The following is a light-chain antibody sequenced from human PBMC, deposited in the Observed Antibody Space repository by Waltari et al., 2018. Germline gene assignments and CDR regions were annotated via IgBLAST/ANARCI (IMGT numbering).Light chain of an antibody. CDR2: DVS. V-gene: IGLV2-14*01. CDR3: CSFTSRSTWV. CDR1: SSDVGGYNY. J-gene: IGLJ3*02. Sequence: QSALPPPASVSGSPGQSITFSCTGTSSDVGGYNYVSWYHQHPGKVPKLLIFDVSNRPSGVSNRFSGSKSGNTASLTISGLQAEDESDYYCCSFTSRSTWVFGGGTKLTVL.